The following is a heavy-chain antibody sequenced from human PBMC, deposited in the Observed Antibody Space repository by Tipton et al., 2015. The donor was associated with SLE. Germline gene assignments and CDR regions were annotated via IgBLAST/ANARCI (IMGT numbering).Heavy chain of an antibody. CDR2: IYYSGST. CDR1: GGSISSSSYY. CDR3: ARRITIFGPFDY. V-gene: IGHV4-39*01. D-gene: IGHD3-3*01. Sequence: TLSLTCTVSGGSISSSSYYWGWIRQPPGKGLEWIGSIYYSGSTYYNPSLKSRVTISVGTSKNQFSLKLSSVTAADTAVYYCARRITIFGPFDYWGQGTLVTVSS. J-gene: IGHJ4*02.